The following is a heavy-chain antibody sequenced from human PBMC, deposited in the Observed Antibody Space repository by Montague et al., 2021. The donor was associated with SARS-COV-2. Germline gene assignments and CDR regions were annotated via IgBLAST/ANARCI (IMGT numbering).Heavy chain of an antibody. CDR3: ARVWTTEWYEGYFDN. Sequence: CPISGDSVSRNNAAWNWIRQSPSRGLEWLGRTYYRSRWYREYAVSVKSRITIDPDTSKNQFSLQLNSVTPEDTAVYYCARVWTTEWYEGYFDNWGQGTLVTVSS. CDR2: TYYRSRWYR. J-gene: IGHJ4*02. V-gene: IGHV6-1*01. CDR1: GDSVSRNNAA. D-gene: IGHD3-3*01.